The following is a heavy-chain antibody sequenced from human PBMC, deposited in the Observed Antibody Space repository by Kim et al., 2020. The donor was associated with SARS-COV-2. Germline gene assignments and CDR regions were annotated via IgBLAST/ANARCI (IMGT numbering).Heavy chain of an antibody. CDR3: ASEQLLWFGVDY. V-gene: IGHV3-48*02. D-gene: IGHD3-10*01. Sequence: YYADSVKGRFTISRDNAKNSLYLQMNSLRDEDTAVYYCASEQLLWFGVDYWGQGTLVTVSS. J-gene: IGHJ4*02.